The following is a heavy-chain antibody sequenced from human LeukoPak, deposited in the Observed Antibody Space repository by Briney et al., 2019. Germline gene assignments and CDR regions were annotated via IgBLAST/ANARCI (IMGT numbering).Heavy chain of an antibody. D-gene: IGHD3-10*01. Sequence: ASVKVSCKASGYTFTSYYMHWERQATGQGLEWMGIINPSGGSTSYAQKFQGRVTMTRDMSISTAYMELSRLRSDDTAVYYCARDFYYGSGSYLPSDYWGQGTLVTVSS. V-gene: IGHV1-46*01. CDR2: INPSGGST. CDR3: ARDFYYGSGSYLPSDY. CDR1: GYTFTSYY. J-gene: IGHJ4*02.